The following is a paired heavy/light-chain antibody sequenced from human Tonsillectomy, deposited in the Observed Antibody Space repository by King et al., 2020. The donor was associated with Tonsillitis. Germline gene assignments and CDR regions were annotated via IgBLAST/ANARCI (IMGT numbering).Heavy chain of an antibody. CDR2: ISPGDSDT. J-gene: IGHJ3*02. CDR3: ARHNYYDSSGYYWGAFDI. D-gene: IGHD3-22*01. V-gene: IGHV5-51*01. Sequence: EAQLVQSGAEVRKPGESLKISCKVSGYSFITYWIGWVRQMPGKGLEWMGTISPGDSDTRYSPSFQGQVTISADKSITTAYLQWSSLKASDTAMYYCARHNYYDSSGYYWGAFDIWGQGTMVTVSS. CDR1: GYSFITYW.
Light chain of an antibody. CDR3: QQYDNLPALT. CDR2: DAS. V-gene: IGKV1-33*01. Sequence: DIQMTQSPSSLSASVGDRVTITCQASQDISNYLNWYQQKPGKAPKLLIYDASHLETGVPSRFSGIGSGTDFTFTISSLQPEDVATYYCQQYDNLPALTFGGGTKVEIQ. J-gene: IGKJ4*01. CDR1: QDISNY.